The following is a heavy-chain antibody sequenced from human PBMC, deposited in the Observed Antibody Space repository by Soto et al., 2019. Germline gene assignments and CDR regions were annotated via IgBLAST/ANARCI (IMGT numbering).Heavy chain of an antibody. J-gene: IGHJ6*02. Sequence: ASVKVSCKASGYTFTSYAMHWVRQAPGQRLEWMGWINAGNGNTKYSQKFQGRVTITRDTSASTAYMELSSLRSEDTAVYYCARDGGGYSYRFLQVHYGMDVWGQGTKGTVS. CDR3: ARDGGGYSYRFLQVHYGMDV. CDR2: INAGNGNT. V-gene: IGHV1-3*01. D-gene: IGHD5-18*01. CDR1: GYTFTSYA.